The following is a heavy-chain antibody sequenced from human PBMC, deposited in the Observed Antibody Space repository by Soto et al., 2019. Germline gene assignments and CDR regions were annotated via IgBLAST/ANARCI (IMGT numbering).Heavy chain of an antibody. V-gene: IGHV3-53*04. CDR2: IYSGGST. CDR3: ARIVPAAMGSYYYYMDV. CDR1: GFTVSSNY. Sequence: PGGSLRLSCAASGFTVSSNYMSWVRQAPGKGLEWVSVIYSGGSTYYADSVKGRFTISRHNSKNTLYLQMNSLRAEDTAVYYCARIVPAAMGSYYYYMDVWGKGTTVTVSS. D-gene: IGHD2-2*01. J-gene: IGHJ6*03.